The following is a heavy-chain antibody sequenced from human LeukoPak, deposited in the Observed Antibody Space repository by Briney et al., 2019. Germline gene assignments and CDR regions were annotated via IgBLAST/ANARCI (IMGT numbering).Heavy chain of an antibody. CDR2: IYTSGST. D-gene: IGHD6-13*01. Sequence: PSETLSLICTVSGGSISSYYWSWIRQPAGKGLEWIGRIYTSGSTNYNPSLKSRVTMSVDTSKNQFSLKLSSVTAADTAVYYCARAYSSSRFNWFDPWGQGTLVTVSS. V-gene: IGHV4-4*07. CDR1: GGSISSYY. J-gene: IGHJ5*02. CDR3: ARAYSSSRFNWFDP.